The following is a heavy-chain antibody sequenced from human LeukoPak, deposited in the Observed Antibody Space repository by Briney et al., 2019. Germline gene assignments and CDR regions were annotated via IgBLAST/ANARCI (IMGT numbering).Heavy chain of an antibody. D-gene: IGHD5-18*01. V-gene: IGHV3-30-3*01. CDR3: ARGYSYGSAYFDY. CDR2: ISYDGSNK. J-gene: IGHJ4*02. Sequence: PGGSLRLSCAASGFTFSSYAMHWVRQAPGKGLEWVAAISYDGSNKYYADSVKGRFTISRDNSKNTLYLQMNSLKAEDTAVYYCARGYSYGSAYFDYWGQGTLVTVSS. CDR1: GFTFSSYA.